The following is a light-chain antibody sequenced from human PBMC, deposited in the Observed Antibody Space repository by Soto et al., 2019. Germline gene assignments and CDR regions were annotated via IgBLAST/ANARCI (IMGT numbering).Light chain of an antibody. J-gene: IGKJ1*01. V-gene: IGKV1-5*03. Sequence: IPMTQSPSALSASVGDTVTITCRASQTILNSLAWYQHKPGKAPKLLIYQTSTLESGVPSRFSGSGSGTEFTLTISSLQPDDSATYYCQQYNSYWPFGQGTKVEIK. CDR3: QQYNSYWP. CDR1: QTILNS. CDR2: QTS.